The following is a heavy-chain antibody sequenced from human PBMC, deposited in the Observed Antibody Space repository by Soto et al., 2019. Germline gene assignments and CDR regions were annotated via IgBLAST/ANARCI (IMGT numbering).Heavy chain of an antibody. J-gene: IGHJ6*02. V-gene: IGHV3-30*03. CDR1: GFTFSSYG. CDR2: ISYDRSNT. CDR3: PTDRRSVLAYYYYRMDV. Sequence: GGSLRLSCAASGFTFSSYGMHWVRQAPGKGLEWVAVISYDRSNTYSSDSVKGRFTISLDNSNTPLYLLMNTLRAEDTAVYYCPTDRRSVLAYYYYRMDVWRQGTTVTVSS.